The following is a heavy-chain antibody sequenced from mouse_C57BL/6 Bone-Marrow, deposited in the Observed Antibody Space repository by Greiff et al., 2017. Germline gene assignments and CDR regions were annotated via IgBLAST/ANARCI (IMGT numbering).Heavy chain of an antibody. Sequence: QVQLQQSGAELVKPGASVKLSCKASGYTFTEYTIHWVKQRSGQGLEWIGWFYPGSGSIKYNEKFKDKATLTADKSSSTVYMELSRLTSEDSAVYFCARHEATKDYDENYFDYWGQGTTLTVSS. CDR3: ARHEATKDYDENYFDY. J-gene: IGHJ2*01. CDR1: GYTFTEYT. D-gene: IGHD2-4*01. CDR2: FYPGSGSI. V-gene: IGHV1-62-2*01.